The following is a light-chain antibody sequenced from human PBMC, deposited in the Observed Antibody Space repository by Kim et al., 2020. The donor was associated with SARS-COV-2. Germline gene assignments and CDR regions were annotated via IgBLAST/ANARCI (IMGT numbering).Light chain of an antibody. CDR1: QSVSSRY. V-gene: IGKV3-20*01. Sequence: EVVLTQSPGTLSLSPGERATLSCRASQSVSSRYLAWYQQKPGQAPRLFIYGTSSRATGIPDRFSGSGSGTDFTLTISRLEPEDFAVYYCKKYGNLITFGEGRRMEIK. J-gene: IGKJ5*01. CDR2: GTS. CDR3: KKYGNLIT.